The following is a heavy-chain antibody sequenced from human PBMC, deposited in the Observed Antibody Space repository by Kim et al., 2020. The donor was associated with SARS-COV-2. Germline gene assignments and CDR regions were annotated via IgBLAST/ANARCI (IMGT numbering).Heavy chain of an antibody. CDR2: ISSSSSTI. D-gene: IGHD2-2*01. V-gene: IGHV3-48*02. CDR3: ARDWVVPAATEFYYYYYGMDV. J-gene: IGHJ6*02. Sequence: GGSLRLSCAASGFTFSSYSMNWVRQAPGKGLEWVSYISSSSSTIYYADSVKGRFTISRDNAKNSLYLQMNSLRDEDTAVYYCARDWVVPAATEFYYYYYGMDVWGQGTTVTVSS. CDR1: GFTFSSYS.